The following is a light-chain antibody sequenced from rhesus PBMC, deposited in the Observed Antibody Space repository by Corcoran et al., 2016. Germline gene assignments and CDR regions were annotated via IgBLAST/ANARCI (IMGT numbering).Light chain of an antibody. Sequence: DIVMTQTPLSLPVIPGEPASISCRSSQSLLHSDGYTYLDWYLPKPGQSPQPLIYLVSTRASGVPVRLSGSGSGTDFTLKISRVEAEDVGIYYCMQGTQFPPTFGGGTKVEIK. CDR3: MQGTQFPPT. V-gene: IGKV2-78*01. J-gene: IGKJ4*01. CDR2: LVS. CDR1: QSLLHSDGYTY.